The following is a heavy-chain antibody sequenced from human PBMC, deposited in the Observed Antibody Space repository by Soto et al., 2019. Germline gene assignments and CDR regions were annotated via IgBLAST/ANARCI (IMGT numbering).Heavy chain of an antibody. CDR3: ARERYSYGRYYYYGMDV. CDR1: GGSISSYY. D-gene: IGHD5-18*01. J-gene: IGHJ6*02. CDR2: IYYSGST. V-gene: IGHV4-59*01. Sequence: SETLSLTCTVSGGSISSYYWIWIRQPPGKGLEWIGYIYYSGSTNYNPSLKSRVTISVDTSKNQFSLKLSSVTAADTAVYYCARERYSYGRYYYYGMDVWGQGTTVTVSS.